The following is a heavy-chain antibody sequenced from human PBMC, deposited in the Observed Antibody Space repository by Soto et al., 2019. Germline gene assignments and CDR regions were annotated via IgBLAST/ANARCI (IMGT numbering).Heavy chain of an antibody. Sequence: QVQLVESGGGVVQPGRSLRLSCAASGFTFSSYGMHWVRQAPGKGLEWVAVISYYGSNKYYADSVKGRFTISRDNSKNTLYLQMNSLRAEDTAVYYCAKGVVVPATYFQHWGQGTLVTVSS. V-gene: IGHV3-30*18. CDR3: AKGVVVPATYFQH. CDR2: ISYYGSNK. D-gene: IGHD2-15*01. J-gene: IGHJ1*01. CDR1: GFTFSSYG.